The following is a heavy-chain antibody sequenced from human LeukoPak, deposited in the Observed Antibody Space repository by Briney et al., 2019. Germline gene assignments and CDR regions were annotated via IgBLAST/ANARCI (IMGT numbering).Heavy chain of an antibody. J-gene: IGHJ4*02. CDR1: GYSISSGYY. CDR3: ARVGYCSGGSCYYLDQ. D-gene: IGHD2-15*01. V-gene: IGHV4-38-2*02. Sequence: SETLSLTCTVSGYSISSGYYWGWIRQPPGKGLEWIGSIYHSGSTYYNPSLKSRVTISVDTSKNQFSLKLSSVTAADTAVYYCARVGYCSGGSCYYLDQWGQGTLVTVSS. CDR2: IYHSGST.